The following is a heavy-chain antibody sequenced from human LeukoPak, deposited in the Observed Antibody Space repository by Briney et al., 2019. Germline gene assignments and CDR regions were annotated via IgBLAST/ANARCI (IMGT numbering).Heavy chain of an antibody. V-gene: IGHV3-23*01. J-gene: IGHJ4*02. CDR1: GFIFSNYG. CDR3: AKYRGSYRYYFDY. D-gene: IGHD1-26*01. CDR2: ISGSGGST. Sequence: GRSLRLTCAASGFIFSNYGMHWVRQAPGKGLEWVSAISGSGGSTYYADSVKGRFTISRDNSKNTLYLQMNSLRAEDTAVYYCAKYRGSYRYYFDYWGQGTLVTVSS.